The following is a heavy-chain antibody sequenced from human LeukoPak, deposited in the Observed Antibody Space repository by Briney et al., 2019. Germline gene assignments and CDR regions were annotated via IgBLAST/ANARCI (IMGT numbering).Heavy chain of an antibody. D-gene: IGHD6-19*01. CDR2: INPNSGGT. J-gene: IGHJ5*02. Sequence: ASVKVSCKASGYTFTGYYMHWVRQAPGQGLEWMGWINPNSGGTNYAQKFQGRVTMTRDTSISTAYMELSRLRSDDTAVYYCARVGQWLVQDWFDPWGQGTLVTVSS. CDR3: ARVGQWLVQDWFDP. V-gene: IGHV1-2*02. CDR1: GYTFTGYY.